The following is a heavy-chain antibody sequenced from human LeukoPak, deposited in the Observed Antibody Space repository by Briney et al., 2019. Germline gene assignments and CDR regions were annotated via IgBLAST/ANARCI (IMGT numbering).Heavy chain of an antibody. Sequence: SETLSLTCAVFGGSFSGYYWNWIRQPPGKGLEWIGQINPSRNTNYNPSLKSRVTISVDTSKKQFSLKLSSVTAADTAVYYCARANSAGTVVGWGQGTLVTVSS. CDR1: GGSFSGYY. D-gene: IGHD6-13*01. CDR3: ARANSAGTVVG. J-gene: IGHJ4*02. CDR2: INPSRNT. V-gene: IGHV4-34*01.